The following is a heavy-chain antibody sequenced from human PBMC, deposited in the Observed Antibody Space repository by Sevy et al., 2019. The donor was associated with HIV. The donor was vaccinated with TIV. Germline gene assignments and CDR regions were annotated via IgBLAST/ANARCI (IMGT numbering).Heavy chain of an antibody. J-gene: IGHJ3*02. Sequence: GGSLRLSCAASGFSFDDYGMSWVCQAPGKGLEWVSGINWNGGSTGYADSVKGRFTISRDNAKNSLYLQMNSLRAEDTALYHCAREYCSSTSCYDAFDIWGQGTMVTVSS. CDR1: GFSFDDYG. D-gene: IGHD2-2*01. CDR2: INWNGGST. V-gene: IGHV3-20*01. CDR3: AREYCSSTSCYDAFDI.